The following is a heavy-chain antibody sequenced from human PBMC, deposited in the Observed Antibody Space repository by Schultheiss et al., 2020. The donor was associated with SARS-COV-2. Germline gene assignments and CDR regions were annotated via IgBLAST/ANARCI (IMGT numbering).Heavy chain of an antibody. CDR3: ARDWGPPNDAFDI. Sequence: GGSLRLSCAASGFTFSSYAMHWVRQAPGKGLEWVSYISSSSSTIYYADSVKGRFTISRDNAKNSLYLQMNSLRAEDTAVYYCARDWGPPNDAFDIWGQGTMVTVSS. D-gene: IGHD7-27*01. CDR2: ISSSSSTI. J-gene: IGHJ3*02. CDR1: GFTFSSYA. V-gene: IGHV3-48*01.